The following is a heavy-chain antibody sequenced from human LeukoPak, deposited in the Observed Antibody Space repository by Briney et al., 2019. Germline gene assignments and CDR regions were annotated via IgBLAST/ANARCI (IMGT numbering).Heavy chain of an antibody. Sequence: PSETLSPTCIVSGDSIRSSGYYWGWIRQPPGKGLEWIGSMFYGETTSYSPSLQGRVTISLDTSKNQFSLRLNSVTAADTAVYYCARLERSRMDGAQYWGQGTLVTVSS. V-gene: IGHV4-39*01. CDR2: MFYGETT. CDR3: ARLERSRMDGAQY. D-gene: IGHD4/OR15-4a*01. J-gene: IGHJ4*02. CDR1: GDSIRSSGYY.